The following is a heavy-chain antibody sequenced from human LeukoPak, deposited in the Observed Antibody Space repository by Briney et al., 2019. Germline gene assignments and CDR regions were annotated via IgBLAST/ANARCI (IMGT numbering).Heavy chain of an antibody. CDR2: ISYDGSNK. J-gene: IGHJ4*02. D-gene: IGHD2-2*01. Sequence: PGGSLRLSCAASGFTFSSYGMHWVRQAPGKGLEWVAVISYDGSNKYYADSVKGRVTISRDKSKNTLYLQMNSLRPEDTAVYYCARDQLLMLRLTEIHYFDAWGQGTLVTVSS. V-gene: IGHV3-30*03. CDR3: ARDQLLMLRLTEIHYFDA. CDR1: GFTFSSYG.